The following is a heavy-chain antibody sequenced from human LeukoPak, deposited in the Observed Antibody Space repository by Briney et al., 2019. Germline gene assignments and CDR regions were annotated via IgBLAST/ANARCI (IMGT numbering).Heavy chain of an antibody. CDR1: GYTLTELS. CDR2: ISNIGDST. Sequence: GASVKVSCKVSGYTLTELSMHWVRQAPGKGLEYVSAISNIGDSTYCANSVKGRFTISRDNSKNTLFLLMDSLRAEDMAVYFCARVPLGNSYYDYWGQGTLVTVSS. CDR3: ARVPLGNSYYDY. V-gene: IGHV3-64*01. J-gene: IGHJ4*02. D-gene: IGHD7-27*01.